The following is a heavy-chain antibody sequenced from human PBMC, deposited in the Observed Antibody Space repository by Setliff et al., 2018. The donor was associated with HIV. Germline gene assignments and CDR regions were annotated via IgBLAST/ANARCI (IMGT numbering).Heavy chain of an antibody. CDR1: GFSISSGYY. CDR2: VYYSGTT. Sequence: PSETLSLTCAVSGFSISSGYYWGWIRQPPGKGLEWIGSVYYSGTTYYNPSLKSRLTISVVTSKNQFSLNLSSVTAADTAVYYCARGHYSNYVRMGLDYWGQGALVTVSS. V-gene: IGHV4-38-2*01. D-gene: IGHD4-4*01. J-gene: IGHJ4*02. CDR3: ARGHYSNYVRMGLDY.